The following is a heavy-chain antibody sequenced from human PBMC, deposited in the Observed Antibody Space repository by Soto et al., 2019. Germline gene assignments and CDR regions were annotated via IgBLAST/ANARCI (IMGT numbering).Heavy chain of an antibody. Sequence: GGSLRLSCAASGFTFSSYGMHWVRQAPGKGLEWVAVIWYDGSNKYYADSVKGRFTISRDNSKNTLYLQMNSLRAEDTAVYYCTKASGSYLSFPLFDPWGQGTLVTVSS. CDR1: GFTFSSYG. V-gene: IGHV3-33*06. D-gene: IGHD1-26*01. CDR2: IWYDGSNK. CDR3: TKASGSYLSFPLFDP. J-gene: IGHJ5*02.